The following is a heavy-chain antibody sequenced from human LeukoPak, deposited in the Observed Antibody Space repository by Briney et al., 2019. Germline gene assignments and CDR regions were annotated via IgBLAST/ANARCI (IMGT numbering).Heavy chain of an antibody. D-gene: IGHD2-2*01. CDR3: ASTNCSRSSCLGANWFDP. Sequence: SETLSLTCIVSGASISSGDYYWSWVRQPPGKGLEWIGSIYYSGSTFHYNPSLKSRVAISIDTSKNQFSLSLSSVTAADTAVYYCASTNCSRSSCLGANWFDPWGQGTLVTVSS. V-gene: IGHV4-30-4*08. J-gene: IGHJ5*02. CDR2: IYYSGST. CDR1: GASISSGDYY.